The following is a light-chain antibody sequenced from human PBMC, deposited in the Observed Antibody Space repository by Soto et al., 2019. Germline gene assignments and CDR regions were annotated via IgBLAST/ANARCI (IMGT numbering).Light chain of an antibody. J-gene: IGLJ2*01. CDR2: EVF. CDR3: SSYAGSFTLVV. Sequence: QSALTQPASVSGSPGQSITISCTGTSTDVGNDNYVSWYQQHPGKAPKLMIYEVFNRPSGVSNRFSGSKSGNTASLTISGLQADDDANYYCSSYAGSFTLVVFGGGTKLTVL. CDR1: STDVGNDNY. V-gene: IGLV2-14*01.